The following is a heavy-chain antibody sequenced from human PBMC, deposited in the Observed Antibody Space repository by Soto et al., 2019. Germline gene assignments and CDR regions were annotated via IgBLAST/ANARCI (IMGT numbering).Heavy chain of an antibody. CDR2: ISAYNGNT. J-gene: IGHJ5*02. V-gene: IGHV1-18*01. CDR1: GYTFTSYG. Sequence: ASVKVSCKASGYTFTSYGISWVRQAPGQGLEWMGWISAYNGNTNYAQKLQGRVTMTTDTSTSTAYMELRSLRSDDTAVYYCARSSVVPAAHKGHWFDPWGQGTLVTVSS. CDR3: ARSSVVPAAHKGHWFDP. D-gene: IGHD2-2*01.